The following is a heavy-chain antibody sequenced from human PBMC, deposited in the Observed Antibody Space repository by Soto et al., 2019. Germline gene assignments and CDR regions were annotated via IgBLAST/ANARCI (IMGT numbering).Heavy chain of an antibody. Sequence: GGSLRLSCAASGFTFSSYAMHWVRQAPGKGLEWVAVISYDGSNKYYADSVKGRFTISRDDSKNTLYLQMNSLRAEDTAVYYCARSSFPPFDYWGQGTLVTVSS. CDR2: ISYDGSNK. CDR3: ARSSFPPFDY. J-gene: IGHJ4*02. CDR1: GFTFSSYA. V-gene: IGHV3-30-3*01.